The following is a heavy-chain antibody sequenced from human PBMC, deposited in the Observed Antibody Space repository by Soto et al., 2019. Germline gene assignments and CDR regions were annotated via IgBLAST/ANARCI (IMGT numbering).Heavy chain of an antibody. Sequence: SETLSLTCTVSGGSISGYYWSWIRQPPGKGLEWIGYMYNTGSTVYNPSFKSRVTISVDTSKNQFSLKLSSVTAADTAVYYCARTSTDGPLYYFDYWGQGTLVTVSS. J-gene: IGHJ4*02. CDR1: GGSISGYY. V-gene: IGHV4-59*01. D-gene: IGHD4-4*01. CDR2: MYNTGST. CDR3: ARTSTDGPLYYFDY.